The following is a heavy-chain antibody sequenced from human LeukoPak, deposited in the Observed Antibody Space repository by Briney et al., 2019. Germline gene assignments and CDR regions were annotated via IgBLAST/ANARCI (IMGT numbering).Heavy chain of an antibody. CDR2: IRASGGST. J-gene: IGHJ4*02. CDR1: GFTFSSYA. D-gene: IGHD1-7*01. Sequence: GGSLRLSCAASGFTFSSYAMSWVRQAPGKGLECVSSIRASGGSTDYADSVKGRFTISRDHSKNTLYLQMNSLRAEDTAVYYCAKVRSTSRYWNYELDYWGQGTLVTVSS. V-gene: IGHV3-23*01. CDR3: AKVRSTSRYWNYELDY.